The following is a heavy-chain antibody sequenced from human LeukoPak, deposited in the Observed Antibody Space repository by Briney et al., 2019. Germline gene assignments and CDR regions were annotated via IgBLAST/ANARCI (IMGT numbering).Heavy chain of an antibody. CDR1: GFTVSSNY. CDR3: VRDVWGDRDSYFDF. Sequence: GGSLRLSCAASGFTVSSNYMSWVRQAPGKGLVWVARINSDGRSTSYPDSVKGQFTISRDNAKNTLYLQMNSLRAEDTAVYYCVRDVWGDRDSYFDFWGQGTLVTVSS. D-gene: IGHD2-21*01. CDR2: INSDGRST. V-gene: IGHV3-74*01. J-gene: IGHJ4*02.